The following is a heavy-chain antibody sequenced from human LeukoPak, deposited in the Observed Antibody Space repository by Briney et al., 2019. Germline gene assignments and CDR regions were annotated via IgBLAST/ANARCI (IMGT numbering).Heavy chain of an antibody. J-gene: IGHJ4*02. CDR3: ARGPYYYDSSGYYYGPYFDY. D-gene: IGHD3-22*01. Sequence: PSQTLSLTCAVSGGSISSGGYSWSWIRQPPGKGLEWIGYIYHSGSTYYNPSLKSRVTISVDRPKNQFSLKLSSVTAADTAVYYCARGPYYYDSSGYYYGPYFDYWGQGTLVTVSS. CDR1: GGSISSGGYS. CDR2: IYHSGST. V-gene: IGHV4-30-2*01.